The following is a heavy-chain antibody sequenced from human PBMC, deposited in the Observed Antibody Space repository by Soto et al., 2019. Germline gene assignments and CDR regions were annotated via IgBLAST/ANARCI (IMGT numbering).Heavy chain of an antibody. CDR3: ARDWSGEMNRIGDS. V-gene: IGHV1-18*01. J-gene: IGHJ4*02. CDR1: GYTFASYG. CDR2: VSTYSPKT. D-gene: IGHD1-26*01. Sequence: QVQLVQSGAEVKKPGASVKVSCKASGYTFASYGISWLRQAPGQGLEWLGWVSTYSPKTVYAQKFQGRVTMTTDTSTTTAYMELTRLTSNDAAVYDCARDWSGEMNRIGDSWGPGTLVTVSS.